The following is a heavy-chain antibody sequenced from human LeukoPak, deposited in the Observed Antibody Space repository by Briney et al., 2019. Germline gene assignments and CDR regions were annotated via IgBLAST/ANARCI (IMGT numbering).Heavy chain of an antibody. Sequence: SETLSLTCTVSGASISSSVYNWGWIRQPPGKGLQCIGSIWHSGSTHYNPSLQSRVTISVDTAKNLFSLKLTSVTAADTAVYYCASVPVPGLSGYFESWGQGTLVTVSS. V-gene: IGHV4-39*01. CDR3: ASVPVPGLSGYFES. CDR2: IWHSGST. CDR1: GASISSSVYN. J-gene: IGHJ4*02. D-gene: IGHD1-26*01.